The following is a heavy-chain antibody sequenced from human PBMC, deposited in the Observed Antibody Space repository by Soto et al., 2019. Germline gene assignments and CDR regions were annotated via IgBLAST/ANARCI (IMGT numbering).Heavy chain of an antibody. CDR1: GFIFSTYG. J-gene: IGHJ3*01. V-gene: IGHV3-30*03. CDR3: GATTSYEYVWGSYSYWGDAFDL. Sequence: QVQLVESGGGVVQPGRSLRLSCAASGFIFSTYGMHWVRQAPGKGLEWVAVISFDGINKYSADSVKGRFSISRDNSKNTMYLQMNSLKADDTAVYYWGATTSYEYVWGSYSYWGDAFDLWGQGTMVSVSS. D-gene: IGHD3-16*02. CDR2: ISFDGINK.